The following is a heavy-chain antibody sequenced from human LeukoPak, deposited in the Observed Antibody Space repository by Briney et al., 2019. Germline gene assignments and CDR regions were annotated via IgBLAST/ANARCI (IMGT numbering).Heavy chain of an antibody. CDR3: ATGPKPYYDSSGFSVYYGMDV. CDR2: FDPEDGET. Sequence: ASVKVSCKVSGYTLTELSMHWVRQAPGKGLEWMGGFDPEDGETIYAQKFQGRVTMTEDTSTDTAYMELSSLRSGDTAVYYCATGPKPYYDSSGFSVYYGMDVWGQGTTVTVSS. CDR1: GYTLTELS. V-gene: IGHV1-24*01. J-gene: IGHJ6*02. D-gene: IGHD3-22*01.